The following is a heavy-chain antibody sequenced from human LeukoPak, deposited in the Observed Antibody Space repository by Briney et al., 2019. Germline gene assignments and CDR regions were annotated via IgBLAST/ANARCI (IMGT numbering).Heavy chain of an antibody. CDR3: ARALGYYDSSGHPATFDY. D-gene: IGHD3-22*01. Sequence: GGSLRLSCAASGFTFSSYSMNWVRQAPGKGLEWVSSISSSSSYIYYADSVKGRFTISRDNAKSSLYLQMNSLRAEDTAVYYCARALGYYDSSGHPATFDYWGQGTLVTVSS. J-gene: IGHJ4*02. CDR2: ISSSSSYI. CDR1: GFTFSSYS. V-gene: IGHV3-21*01.